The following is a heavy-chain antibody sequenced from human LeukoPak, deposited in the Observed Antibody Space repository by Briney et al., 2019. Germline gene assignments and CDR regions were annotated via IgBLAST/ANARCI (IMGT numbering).Heavy chain of an antibody. CDR2: IRSKANSYAT. D-gene: IGHD4-17*01. Sequence: PGGSLRLSCAASGFIFSGSAMHWVRQASGKGLEWVGRIRSKANSYATAYAASVKGRFTISRDDSKNTAYLQMNSLKTEDTAVYYCTKLLGPTVTTIGVGAFDIWGQGTMVTVSS. V-gene: IGHV3-73*01. J-gene: IGHJ3*02. CDR3: TKLLGPTVTTIGVGAFDI. CDR1: GFIFSGSA.